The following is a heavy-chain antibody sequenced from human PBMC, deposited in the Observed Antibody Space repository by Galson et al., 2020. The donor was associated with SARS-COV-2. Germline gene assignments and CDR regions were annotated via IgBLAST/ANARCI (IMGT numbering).Heavy chain of an antibody. V-gene: IGHV4-31*03. CDR2: IYYSGST. CDR3: ARAPITMLVVVDAFDI. J-gene: IGHJ3*02. CDR1: GGSISSGGYY. Sequence: ETSETLSLTCTVSGGSISSGGYYWSWIRQHPGKGLEWIGYIYYSGSTYYNPSLKSRVTISVDTSKNQFSLKLSSVTAADTAVYYCARAPITMLVVVDAFDIWGQGTMVTVSS. D-gene: IGHD3-22*01.